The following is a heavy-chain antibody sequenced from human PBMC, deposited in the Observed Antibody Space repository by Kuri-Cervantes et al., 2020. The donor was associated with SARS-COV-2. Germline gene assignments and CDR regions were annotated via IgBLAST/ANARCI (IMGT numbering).Heavy chain of an antibody. CDR2: ISGSGGST. J-gene: IGHJ4*02. V-gene: IGHV3-23*01. Sequence: GGSLRLSCAASGFTFSSYGMHWVRQAPGKGLEWVSAISGSGGSTYYADSVKGRFTISRDNSKNTLYLQMNSLRAEDTAVYYCALGSRYCSGGSCYSRDYWGQGTLVTVSS. CDR1: GFTFSSYG. D-gene: IGHD2-15*01. CDR3: ALGSRYCSGGSCYSRDY.